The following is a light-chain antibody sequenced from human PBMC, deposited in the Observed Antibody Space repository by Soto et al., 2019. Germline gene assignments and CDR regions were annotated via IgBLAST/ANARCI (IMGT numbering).Light chain of an antibody. Sequence: QTALTQPASVSGSPGQWIPIPCTGTSGNIGRYNLVSWYQQHPGKAPKLIIYEDIERPSGVSDRFSGSKSGNTASLTISGLQTEDEADYYCCSYAGGASVVFGGGTKLTVL. CDR3: CSYAGGASVV. CDR1: SGNIGRYNL. J-gene: IGLJ2*01. CDR2: EDI. V-gene: IGLV2-23*01.